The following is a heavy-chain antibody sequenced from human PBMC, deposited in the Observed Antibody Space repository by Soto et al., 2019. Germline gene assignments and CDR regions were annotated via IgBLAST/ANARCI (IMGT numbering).Heavy chain of an antibody. D-gene: IGHD3-3*01. V-gene: IGHV4-61*05. Sequence: SETLSLTCTVSGGSISSSSYYWGWIRQPPGKGLEWIGYVYHTGRTSYNPSLKSRVSISMDTSKNQFSLNLDSVTAADTAVYFCARDFAYFDSWGQGTLVTVSS. J-gene: IGHJ4*02. CDR3: ARDFAYFDS. CDR2: VYHTGRT. CDR1: GGSISSSSYY.